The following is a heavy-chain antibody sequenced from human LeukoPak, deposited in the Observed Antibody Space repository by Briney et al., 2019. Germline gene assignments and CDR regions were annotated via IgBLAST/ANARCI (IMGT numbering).Heavy chain of an antibody. CDR2: ISAYNGNT. Sequence: ASVKVSCKASGYTFTSYGISGVRQAPGQGLEGMGWISAYNGNTNYAQRLQGRVTMTTDTSTSTAYMELRSLRSDDTAVYYCARDNGYYYDSSGYPSDYWGQGTLVTVSS. V-gene: IGHV1-18*01. CDR3: ARDNGYYYDSSGYPSDY. CDR1: GYTFTSYG. J-gene: IGHJ4*02. D-gene: IGHD3-22*01.